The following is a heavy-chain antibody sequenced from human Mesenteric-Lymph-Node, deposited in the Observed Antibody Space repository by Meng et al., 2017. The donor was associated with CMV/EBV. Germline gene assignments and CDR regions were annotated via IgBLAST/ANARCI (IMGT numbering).Heavy chain of an antibody. Sequence: GESLKISCAASGFTFSSYAMSWVRQAPGKGLEWVSSISGGGGGTYYADSVKGRFTISRDNSKNTLYLQMSSLRADDTAIYYCAPRNGQQLVDWGQGTLVTVSS. D-gene: IGHD6-13*01. CDR3: APRNGQQLVD. CDR2: ISGGGGGT. V-gene: IGHV3-23*01. J-gene: IGHJ4*02. CDR1: GFTFSSYA.